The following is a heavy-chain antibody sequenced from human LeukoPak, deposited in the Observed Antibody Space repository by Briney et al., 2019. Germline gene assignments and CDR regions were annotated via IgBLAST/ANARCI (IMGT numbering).Heavy chain of an antibody. CDR2: ISISGST. V-gene: IGHV4-4*07. CDR3: ARGYGDYANWFDP. D-gene: IGHD4-17*01. J-gene: IGHJ5*02. Sequence: SETLSLTCTVSGGSISGYFWSWVRQPAGKGLEWIGRISISGSTNYNPSLRSRVSMSVDTSKNQFSPKLSSVTAADTAVYYCARGYGDYANWFDPWGQGTLVTVSS. CDR1: GGSISGYF.